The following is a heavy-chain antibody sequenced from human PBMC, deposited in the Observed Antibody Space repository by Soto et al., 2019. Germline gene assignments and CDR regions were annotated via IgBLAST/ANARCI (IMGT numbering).Heavy chain of an antibody. CDR2: IVPIVDTS. J-gene: IGHJ4*02. V-gene: IGHV1-69*12. CDR3: VRVVAIPGYPDN. CDR1: GGTFSSYA. Sequence: QVQLVQSGAEVRQPASSVKVSCKTSGGTFSSYAISWVRKAPGQGLEWMGGIVPIVDTSTYAQKFQGRVTSPADASTRTAYMELSSLRSDDTAIYYWVRVVAIPGYPDNWGQGTLVSVSS. D-gene: IGHD5-12*01.